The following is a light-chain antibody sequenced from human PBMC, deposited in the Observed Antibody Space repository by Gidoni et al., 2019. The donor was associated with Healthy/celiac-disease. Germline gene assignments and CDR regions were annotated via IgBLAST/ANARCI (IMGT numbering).Light chain of an antibody. CDR1: QGISNY. J-gene: IGKJ1*01. Sequence: DILMTQSPSSLSASVGDRVTITCRASQGISNYLAWYQQKPGKVPKLLIYAASTLQSGVPSRFSGSGSGTDFTLTISSLQPEDVATYYCQKYNSAPWTFXQXTKVEIK. V-gene: IGKV1-27*01. CDR3: QKYNSAPWT. CDR2: AAS.